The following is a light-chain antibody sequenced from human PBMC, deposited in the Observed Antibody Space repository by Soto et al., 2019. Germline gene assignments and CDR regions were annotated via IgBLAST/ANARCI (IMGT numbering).Light chain of an antibody. CDR1: SSDVGGYNY. Sequence: QSALTQPASVSGSPGQSITISCTGTSSDVGGYNYVSWYQQHPGKAPKVMIYEVSNRPPGVSNRFSASKSGNTASLTISGLQVEDEADYYCSSFTSSGTRVFGTGTKVTVL. CDR3: SSFTSSGTRV. J-gene: IGLJ1*01. CDR2: EVS. V-gene: IGLV2-14*01.